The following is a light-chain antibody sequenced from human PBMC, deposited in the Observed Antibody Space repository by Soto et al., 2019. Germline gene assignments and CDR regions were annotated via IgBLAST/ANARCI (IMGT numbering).Light chain of an antibody. CDR1: SGDIGSYNR. Sequence: QSVMTQPASVSGSTGPSITISCSGTSGDIGSYNRVSWYQQHPGKATKLIIYEVTDRPSGVSNRFSDSKSGNTASLTISGLQAEDEAEYYCSSYTNINTRACVFGTGTKLTVL. CDR3: SSYTNINTRACV. V-gene: IGLV2-14*01. J-gene: IGLJ1*01. CDR2: EVT.